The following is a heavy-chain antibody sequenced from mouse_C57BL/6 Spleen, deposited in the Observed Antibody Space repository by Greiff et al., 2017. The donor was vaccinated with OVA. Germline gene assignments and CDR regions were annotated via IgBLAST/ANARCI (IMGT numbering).Heavy chain of an antibody. CDR3: ARHGQLRAGAMDY. CDR2: IWSDGST. Sequence: VQLKQSGPGLVAPSQSLSITCTVSGFSLTSYGVHWVRQPPGKGLEWLVVIWSDGSTTYNSALKSRLSISKDNSKSQVFLKMNSLQTDDTAMYYCARHGQLRAGAMDYWGQGTSVTVSS. J-gene: IGHJ4*01. CDR1: GFSLTSYG. D-gene: IGHD3-2*02. V-gene: IGHV2-6-1*01.